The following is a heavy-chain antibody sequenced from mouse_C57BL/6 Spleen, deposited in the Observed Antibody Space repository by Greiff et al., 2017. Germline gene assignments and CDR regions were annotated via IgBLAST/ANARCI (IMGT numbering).Heavy chain of an antibody. Sequence: QVQLQQSGAELVKPGASVKISCKASGYAFTSCWLNWVKQRPGRGLQEIGQIYPGDGDTNYNGKFKGQATLTADKSSSTAYMQLRSLTSEDSAVYFCEGSSPSYGNYVDYAMDYWGQGTSVTVSA. CDR3: EGSSPSYGNYVDYAMDY. D-gene: IGHD2-1*01. CDR2: IYPGDGDT. CDR1: GYAFTSCW. J-gene: IGHJ4*01. V-gene: IGHV1-80*01.